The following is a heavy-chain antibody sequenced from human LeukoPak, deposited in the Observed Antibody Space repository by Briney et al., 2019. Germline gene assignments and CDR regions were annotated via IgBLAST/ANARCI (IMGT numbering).Heavy chain of an antibody. V-gene: IGHV3-30*04. CDR2: ISYDGSNK. Sequence: RGSLRLSCAASGFTFSSYAMHWVRQAPGKGLEWVAVISYDGSNKYYADSVKGRFTISRDNSKNTLYLQMNSLRAEDTAVYYCARGSGYYSTWGQGTLVTVSS. CDR3: ARGSGYYST. J-gene: IGHJ5*02. CDR1: GFTFSSYA. D-gene: IGHD3-22*01.